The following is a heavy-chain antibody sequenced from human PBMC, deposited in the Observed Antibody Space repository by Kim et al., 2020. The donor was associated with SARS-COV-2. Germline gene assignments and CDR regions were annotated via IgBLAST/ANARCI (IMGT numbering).Heavy chain of an antibody. CDR3: ARLGRAVTGVSFDY. CDR2: IYYTGDT. Sequence: SETLSLTCSVSGGSTTSSSFYWGWVRQPPGKGLEWIGNIYYTGDTYYNPSLKSRVTISINTSKHHFSLRVTSLTAADTAVYFCARLGRAVTGVSFDYWGQGALITVSP. D-gene: IGHD6-19*01. V-gene: IGHV4-39*02. J-gene: IGHJ4*02. CDR1: GGSTTSSSFY.